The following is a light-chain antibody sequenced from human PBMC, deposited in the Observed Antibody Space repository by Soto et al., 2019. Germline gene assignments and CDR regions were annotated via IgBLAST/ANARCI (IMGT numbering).Light chain of an antibody. CDR2: GAS. CDR3: HQYNNWPPWT. Sequence: EVAMTQSPATLSVSPGERATLSCRASQSVSSNLAWYQQKPGQAPRLLISGASTRATGIPARFSGSGSGTEFTLTISSLQSEDFAVYYCHQYNNWPPWTFGQGTKVEIK. V-gene: IGKV3-15*01. CDR1: QSVSSN. J-gene: IGKJ1*01.